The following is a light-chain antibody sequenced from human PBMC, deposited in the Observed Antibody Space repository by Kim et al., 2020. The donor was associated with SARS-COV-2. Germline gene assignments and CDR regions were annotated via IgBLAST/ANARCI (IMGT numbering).Light chain of an antibody. CDR3: NSRDSRGNHLV. V-gene: IGLV3-19*01. J-gene: IGLJ2*01. CDR2: GKN. Sequence: SSELTQDPAVSVALGQTVRITCQGDSLRSYYASWYQQKPGQAPVLVIYGKNNRPSGIPDRFSGSSSGNTASLTITGAQAEDEADYYVNSRDSRGNHLVFG. CDR1: SLRSYY.